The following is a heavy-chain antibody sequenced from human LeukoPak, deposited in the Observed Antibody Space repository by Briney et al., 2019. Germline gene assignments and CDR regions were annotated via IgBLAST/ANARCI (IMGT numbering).Heavy chain of an antibody. J-gene: IGHJ6*03. CDR3: ARDNYGDYLRDPYYYYYMDV. Sequence: GASVKVSCKASGGTFSSYAISWVRQAPGQGLEWMGGIIPIFGTANYAQKFQGRVTITTDESTSTAYMELSSLRSEDTAVYYCARDNYGDYLRDPYYYYYMDVWGKGTTVTVSS. D-gene: IGHD4-17*01. CDR2: IIPIFGTA. V-gene: IGHV1-69*05. CDR1: GGTFSSYA.